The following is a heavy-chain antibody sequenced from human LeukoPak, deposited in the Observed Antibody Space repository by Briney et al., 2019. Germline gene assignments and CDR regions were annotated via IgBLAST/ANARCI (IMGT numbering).Heavy chain of an antibody. V-gene: IGHV1-8*01. J-gene: IGHJ5*02. CDR3: ARGRSIAARQDWFDP. CDR2: MNPNSGNT. Sequence: ASAKVSCKASGYTFTSYDINWVRQATGQGLEWMGWMNPNSGNTGYAQKFQGRVTMTRNTSISTAYMELSSLRSEDTAVYYCARGRSIAARQDWFDPWGQGTLVTVSS. CDR1: GYTFTSYD. D-gene: IGHD6-6*01.